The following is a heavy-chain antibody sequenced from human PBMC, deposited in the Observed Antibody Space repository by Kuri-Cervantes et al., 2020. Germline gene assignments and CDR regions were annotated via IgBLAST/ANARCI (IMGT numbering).Heavy chain of an antibody. V-gene: IGHV4-59*01. CDR3: AXASDXYDSSXYSYYXYYTDV. Sequence: SETLSXXXTXXXXXXXSYYXXWIRXPPGKGLEWXXXIYXXGSTXXXPXXKSRVXXXVDTXXNQFSLXXXSVTAXDTAXXYCAXASDXYDSSXYSYYXYYTDVWGKGTTVTVSS. D-gene: IGHD3-22*01. CDR2: IYXXGST. J-gene: IGHJ6*03. CDR1: XXXXXSYY.